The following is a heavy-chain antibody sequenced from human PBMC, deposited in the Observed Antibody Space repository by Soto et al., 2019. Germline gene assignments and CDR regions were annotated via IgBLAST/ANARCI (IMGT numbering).Heavy chain of an antibody. Sequence: SETLSLTCTVSGGSISGYYWSWIRQPPGKGLEWIGYIYYSRSTNYNPSLKSRVTISVDTSKNQFSLKLTSVTAADTAVYYCASIDPNNDYWGRGTLVTVSS. D-gene: IGHD1-1*01. CDR1: GGSISGYY. CDR2: IYYSRST. V-gene: IGHV4-59*01. CDR3: ASIDPNNDY. J-gene: IGHJ4*02.